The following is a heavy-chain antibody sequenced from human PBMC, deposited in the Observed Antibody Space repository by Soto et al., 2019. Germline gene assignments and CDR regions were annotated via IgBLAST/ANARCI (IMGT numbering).Heavy chain of an antibody. Sequence: QVQHVQSGAEVKKPGDSVQVSCKASGYSFTGHYMHWVRRAPGQGLEWMGWVNRNTGGTDYAQEFQGRVTMTTATSIRTVYLEVTRLKFDDTAIYYCARDPSSFLGRVYGMDVWGQGIAVTVSS. CDR3: ARDPSSFLGRVYGMDV. CDR2: VNRNTGGT. V-gene: IGHV1-2*02. J-gene: IGHJ6*02. CDR1: GYSFTGHY.